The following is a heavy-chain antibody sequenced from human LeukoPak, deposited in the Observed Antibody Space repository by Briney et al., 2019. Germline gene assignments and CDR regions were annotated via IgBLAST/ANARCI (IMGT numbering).Heavy chain of an antibody. CDR3: AKGAGYSYGWTDY. CDR1: GFTFSSYA. V-gene: IGHV3-23*01. D-gene: IGHD5-18*01. J-gene: IGHJ4*02. Sequence: GGSLRLSCAASGFTFSSYAMTWARQAPGKGLEWVSAISGSISGSDDSTYYADSVKGRFTISRDNSKNTLYLQMNSLRVEDTAVYYCAKGAGYSYGWTDYWGQGTLVTVSS. CDR2: ISGSISGSDDST.